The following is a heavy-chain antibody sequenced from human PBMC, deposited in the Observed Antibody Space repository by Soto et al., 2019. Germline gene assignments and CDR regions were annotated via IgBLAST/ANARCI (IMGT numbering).Heavy chain of an antibody. D-gene: IGHD4-17*01. V-gene: IGHV1-2*04. Sequence: ASVKVSCKDSGYSFTGYYMHWVRQAPGQRLEWMGWINPNSGGTNYAQKFQGWVTMTRDTSISTAYMELSRLRSDDTAVYYCARGRGGDYVIVGYYYMDVWGKGTTVTVSS. CDR3: ARGRGGDYVIVGYYYMDV. CDR2: INPNSGGT. J-gene: IGHJ6*03. CDR1: GYSFTGYY.